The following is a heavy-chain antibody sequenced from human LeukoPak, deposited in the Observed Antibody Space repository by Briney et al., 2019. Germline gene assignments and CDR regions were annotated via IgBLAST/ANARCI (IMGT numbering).Heavy chain of an antibody. J-gene: IGHJ4*02. CDR1: GASISGSNYY. Sequence: SETLSLTCAVSGASISGSNYYWGWIRQPPGKGLEWIGYIYYSGSTNYNPSLKSRVTISVDTSKNQFSLKLSSVTAADTAVYYCARQAAQTYDYWGQGTLVTVSS. CDR3: ARQAAQTYDY. V-gene: IGHV4-61*05. CDR2: IYYSGST.